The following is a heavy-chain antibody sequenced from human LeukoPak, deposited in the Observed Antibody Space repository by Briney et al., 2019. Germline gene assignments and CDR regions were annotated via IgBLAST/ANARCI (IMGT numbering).Heavy chain of an antibody. D-gene: IGHD3-22*01. Sequence: PSDPLSLICTVSGGSISRYYGHWIRQPTGKGPEGVGRISDTGTTKYYAAFKRRVTISVDKSQDQFSLKLTSVTAADTAVYFCATGYYEPFEKWGQGTLVSASS. V-gene: IGHV4-59*07. CDR2: ISDTGTT. CDR1: GGSISRYY. CDR3: ATGYYEPFEK. J-gene: IGHJ4*02.